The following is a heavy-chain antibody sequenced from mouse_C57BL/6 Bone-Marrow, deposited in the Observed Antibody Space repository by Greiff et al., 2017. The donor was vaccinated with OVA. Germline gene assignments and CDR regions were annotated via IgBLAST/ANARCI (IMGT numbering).Heavy chain of an antibody. J-gene: IGHJ4*01. Sequence: EVQLVESGGGLVQPKGSLKLSCAASGFSFNTYAMNWVRQAPGKGLEWVARIRSKSNNYATYYADSVKDRFTISRDDSESMLYLQMNNVKTEDTAMYYCVRWLPGAMDYWGQGTSVTVSS. CDR3: VRWLPGAMDY. V-gene: IGHV10-1*01. CDR2: IRSKSNNYAT. CDR1: GFSFNTYA. D-gene: IGHD2-2*01.